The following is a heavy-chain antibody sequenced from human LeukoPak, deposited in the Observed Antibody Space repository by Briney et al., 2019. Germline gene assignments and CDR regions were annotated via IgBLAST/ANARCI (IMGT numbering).Heavy chain of an antibody. CDR3: ARAGSITIFGVLTYYFDY. V-gene: IGHV3-21*01. J-gene: IGHJ4*02. CDR2: ISSSSSYI. CDR1: GFTFSSYA. Sequence: PGGSLRLSCAASGFTFSSYAMSWVRQAPGKGLEWVSSISSSSSYIYYADSVKGRFTISRDNAKNSLYLQMNSLRAEDTAVYYCARAGSITIFGVLTYYFDYWGQGTLVTVSS. D-gene: IGHD3-3*01.